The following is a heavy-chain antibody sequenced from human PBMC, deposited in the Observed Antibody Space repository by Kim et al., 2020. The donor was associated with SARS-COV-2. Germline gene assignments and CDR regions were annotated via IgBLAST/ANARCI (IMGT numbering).Heavy chain of an antibody. CDR1: GESFSGYY. CDR2: INHRGST. CDR3: ARSSQDVEGVVPATLGNFFDY. D-gene: IGHD2-15*01. Sequence: SETLSLTCTVHGESFSGYYWSWIRQPPGKGLEWIGEINHRGSTNYNPSLKSRVTISVDTSKSQFSLKLSSVTAADTAVYFCARSSQDVEGVVPATLGNFFDYWGQGGLVTVSS. V-gene: IGHV4-34*01. J-gene: IGHJ4*02.